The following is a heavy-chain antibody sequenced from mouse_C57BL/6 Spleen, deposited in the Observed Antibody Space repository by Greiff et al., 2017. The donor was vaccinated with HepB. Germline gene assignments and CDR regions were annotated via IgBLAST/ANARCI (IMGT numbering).Heavy chain of an antibody. J-gene: IGHJ2*01. CDR1: GYTFTSYW. CDR3: ARSGERGYYFDY. D-gene: IGHD3-2*02. CDR2: IDPSDSYT. V-gene: IGHV1-69*01. Sequence: QVQLKQPGAELVMPGASVKLSCKASGYTFTSYWMHWVKQRPGQGLEWIGEIDPSDSYTNYNQKFKGKSTLTVDKSSSTAYMQLSSLTSEDSAVYYCARSGERGYYFDYWGQGTTLTVSS.